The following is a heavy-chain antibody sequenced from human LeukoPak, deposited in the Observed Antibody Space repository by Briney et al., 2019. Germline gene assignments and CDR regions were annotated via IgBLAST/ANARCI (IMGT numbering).Heavy chain of an antibody. CDR2: IKQDGSEK. J-gene: IGHJ6*03. V-gene: IGHV3-7*01. CDR1: GFTFSSYW. D-gene: IGHD3-22*01. Sequence: PGGSLRLSCAASGFTFSSYWMSWVRQAPGKGLEWVANIKQDGSEKYYVDSVKGRFTISRDNAKNSLYLQMNSLRAEDTAVYYCAREVLTYYYDSSGYYPLYYYYYMDVWGKGTTVTVSS. CDR3: AREVLTYYYDSSGYYPLYYYYYMDV.